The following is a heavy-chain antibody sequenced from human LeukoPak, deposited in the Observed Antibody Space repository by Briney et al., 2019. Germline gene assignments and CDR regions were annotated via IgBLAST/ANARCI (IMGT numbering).Heavy chain of an antibody. D-gene: IGHD2/OR15-2a*01. Sequence: VASVKVSCKASGYTFTSYGISWVRQAPGQGLEWMGWISSHNGNTDYAQNLQGRVTMTTDTSTSTAYMELRSLRSDDTAVYYCARGPTLFDFWGQGTLVTVSS. CDR1: GYTFTSYG. V-gene: IGHV1-18*01. CDR3: ARGPTLFDF. J-gene: IGHJ4*02. CDR2: ISSHNGNT.